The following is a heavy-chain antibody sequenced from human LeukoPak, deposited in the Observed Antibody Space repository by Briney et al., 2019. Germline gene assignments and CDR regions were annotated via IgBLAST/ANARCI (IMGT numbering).Heavy chain of an antibody. J-gene: IGHJ4*02. CDR2: IYYSGST. CDR3: ARIPRYYDILTGYKYYFDY. Sequence: PSETLSLTCTVSGGSISSSSYYWGWIRQPPGKGLEWIGSIYYSGSTYYNPSLKSRVTISGDTSKNQFSLKLSSVTAADSAVYYCARIPRYYDILTGYKYYFDYWGQGTLVTVSS. CDR1: GGSISSSSYY. V-gene: IGHV4-39*07. D-gene: IGHD3-9*01.